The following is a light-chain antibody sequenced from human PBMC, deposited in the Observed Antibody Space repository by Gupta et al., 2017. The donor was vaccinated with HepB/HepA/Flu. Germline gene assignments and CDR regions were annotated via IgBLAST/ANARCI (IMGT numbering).Light chain of an antibody. Sequence: DIQMTHSPSTLSASVGDRVTITCRASQNINKWLAWYQQKPGKAPKVLLYEASSLGSGVPSRFSGGGSGREFTLTIISLQPDDFATYYCQNENGYSATFGQGTKVEIK. J-gene: IGKJ1*01. CDR1: QNINKW. CDR3: QNENGYSAT. V-gene: IGKV1-5*03. CDR2: EAS.